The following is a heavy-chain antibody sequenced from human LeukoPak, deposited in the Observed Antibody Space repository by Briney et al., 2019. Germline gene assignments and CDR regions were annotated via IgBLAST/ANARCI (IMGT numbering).Heavy chain of an antibody. CDR3: MRDVTGYPY. J-gene: IGHJ4*02. V-gene: IGHV3-48*02. CDR1: GFTFNNYA. D-gene: IGHD5-12*01. CDR2: ISSTSSTI. Sequence: GGSLRLSCAASGFTFNNYAMTWVRQAPGKGLEWVSYISSTSSTIYYADSVRGRFTISRDNAQNSLYLQMNSLRDEDTAMYYCMRDVTGYPYWGQGTLVTVSS.